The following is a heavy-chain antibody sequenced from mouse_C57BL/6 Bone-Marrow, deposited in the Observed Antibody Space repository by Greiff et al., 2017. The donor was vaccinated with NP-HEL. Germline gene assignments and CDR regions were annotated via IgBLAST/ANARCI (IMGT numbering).Heavy chain of an antibody. CDR3: ARYGYDGYYFDY. CDR1: GYTFTNYW. Sequence: VQLQQSGAELVRPGTSVKMSCKASGYTFTNYWIGWAKQRPGHGLEWIGDIYPGGGYTNYNEKFKGKGTLTADKSSSTAYMQFSSLTSEDSAIYYCARYGYDGYYFDYWGQGTTLTVSS. CDR2: IYPGGGYT. D-gene: IGHD2-2*01. J-gene: IGHJ2*01. V-gene: IGHV1-63*01.